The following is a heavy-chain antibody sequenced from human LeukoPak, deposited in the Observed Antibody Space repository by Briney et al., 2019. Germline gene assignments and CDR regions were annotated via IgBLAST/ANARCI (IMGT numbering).Heavy chain of an antibody. Sequence: GSLRVSCTASGFTFGNFAMNWVRQPPGKGLEWIGEINHSGSTNYNPSLKSRVTISVDTSKNQFSLKLSSVTAADTAVYYCARGRKWGHYVGWFDPWGQGTLVTVSS. J-gene: IGHJ5*02. CDR1: GFTFGNFA. V-gene: IGHV4-34*01. D-gene: IGHD3-16*01. CDR2: INHSGST. CDR3: ARGRKWGHYVGWFDP.